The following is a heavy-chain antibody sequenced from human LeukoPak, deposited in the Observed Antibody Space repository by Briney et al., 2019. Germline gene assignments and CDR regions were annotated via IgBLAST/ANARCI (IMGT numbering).Heavy chain of an antibody. V-gene: IGHV3-48*03. Sequence: GGSLRLSCAASGFTFSSYEMNWVRQAPGKGLEWVSYISSSGSTIYYADSVKGRFTISRDNAKNSLYLQMNSLRAEDTAVYYCARARGSYPDYWGQGTLVTVSS. CDR3: ARARGSYPDY. CDR2: ISSSGSTI. D-gene: IGHD1-26*01. J-gene: IGHJ4*02. CDR1: GFTFSSYE.